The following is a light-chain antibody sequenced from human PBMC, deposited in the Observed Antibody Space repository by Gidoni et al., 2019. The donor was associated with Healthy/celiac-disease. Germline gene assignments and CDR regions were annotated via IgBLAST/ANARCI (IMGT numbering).Light chain of an antibody. CDR1: QSISSW. V-gene: IGKV1-5*03. J-gene: IGKJ3*01. Sequence: DIQMTQSPSTLSASVGDRVTITCRASQSISSWLAWYQQKPGKAPKLLIYKASSLESGVPSRFSGSGSGTEFTLTISSLQPDDFATYYCQQYKSYSPVFTFXPXTKVXIK. CDR2: KAS. CDR3: QQYKSYSPVFT.